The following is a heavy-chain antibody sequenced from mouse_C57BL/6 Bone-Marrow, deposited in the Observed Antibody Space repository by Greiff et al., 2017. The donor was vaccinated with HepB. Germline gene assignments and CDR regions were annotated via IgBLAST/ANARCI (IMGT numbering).Heavy chain of an antibody. CDR1: GYTFTSYW. J-gene: IGHJ2*01. CDR2: IDPSDSYT. Sequence: QVQLQQPGAELVRPGTSVKLSCKASGYTFTSYWMHWVKQRPGQGLEWIGVIDPSDSYTNYNQKFKGKATLTVDTSSSTAYMQLSSLTSEDSAVYYCARSGLLLDYWVQGTTLTVSS. CDR3: ARSGLLLDY. V-gene: IGHV1-59*01. D-gene: IGHD2-3*01.